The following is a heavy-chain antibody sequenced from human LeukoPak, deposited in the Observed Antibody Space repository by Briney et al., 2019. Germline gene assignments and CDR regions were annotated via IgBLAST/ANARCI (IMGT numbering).Heavy chain of an antibody. V-gene: IGHV4-59*01. J-gene: IGHJ4*02. CDR3: ARVRDGSTLEFDY. Sequence: PSETLSLTCTVSGGSISSYYWSWIRQPPGKGLEWIGYIYYSGSTNYNPSLKSRVTISVDTSKNQFSLKLSSVTAADTAVYYCARVRDGSTLEFDYWGQGTLVTVSS. D-gene: IGHD5-24*01. CDR1: GGSISSYY. CDR2: IYYSGST.